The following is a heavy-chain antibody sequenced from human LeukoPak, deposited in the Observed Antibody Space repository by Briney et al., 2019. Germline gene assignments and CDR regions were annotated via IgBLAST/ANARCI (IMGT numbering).Heavy chain of an antibody. CDR2: TYYRSKWYN. CDR3: AGISGVYGFGTFDI. D-gene: IGHD5/OR15-5a*01. V-gene: IGHV6-1*01. J-gene: IGHJ3*02. Sequence: SQALSLTCAISGDSVSGASAAWNWIRQSPSRGPEWLGRTYYRSKWYNDYAESVKTRITINPDTSKNQFSLQLNSVTPEDTAVYYCAGISGVYGFGTFDIWGQGTMVTVSP. CDR1: GDSVSGASAA.